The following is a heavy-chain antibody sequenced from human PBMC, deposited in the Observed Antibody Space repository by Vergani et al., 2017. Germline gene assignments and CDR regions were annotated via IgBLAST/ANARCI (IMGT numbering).Heavy chain of an antibody. D-gene: IGHD3-10*01. CDR3: ARGKRGSGSFFDY. V-gene: IGHV3-48*03. CDR2: ISSSGSTI. J-gene: IGHJ4*02. Sequence: EVQLVESGGGLVQPGGSLRLSCAAFGFTFSSYEMNWVRQAPGKGLEWVSYISSSGSTIYYADSVKGRFTISRDNAKNSLYLQMNSLRAEDTAVYYCARGKRGSGSFFDYWGQGTLVTVSS. CDR1: GFTFSSYE.